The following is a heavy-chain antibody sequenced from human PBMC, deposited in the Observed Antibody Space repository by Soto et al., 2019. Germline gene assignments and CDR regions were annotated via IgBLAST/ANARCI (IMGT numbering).Heavy chain of an antibody. CDR2: ISGPGVR. Sequence: GGSLRVSWVPSVFTVTSTCMHWLRQAPGKGLECVSVISGPGVRYYADSGKGRIGLSRETSQNTIYLHMRNLRADDTAVHYCARTRPQYRELVSWGQGTMVTVSS. D-gene: IGHD5-18*01. CDR1: VFTVTSTC. V-gene: IGHV3-53*01. J-gene: IGHJ5*02. CDR3: ARTRPQYRELVS.